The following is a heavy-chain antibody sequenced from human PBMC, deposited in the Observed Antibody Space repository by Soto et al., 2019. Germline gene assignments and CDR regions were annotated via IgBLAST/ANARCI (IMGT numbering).Heavy chain of an antibody. V-gene: IGHV1-69*12. D-gene: IGHD3-22*01. CDR3: AGGPRGYYDSSGYYFSY. J-gene: IGHJ4*02. Sequence: QVQLVQSGAEVKKPGSSVKVSCKASGGTFSSYAISWVRQAPGQGLEWMGGIIPIFGTANYAQKFQGRVTITADESTSTAYMELSSLRSEDTAVYYCAGGPRGYYDSSGYYFSYWGQGTLVTVSS. CDR2: IIPIFGTA. CDR1: GGTFSSYA.